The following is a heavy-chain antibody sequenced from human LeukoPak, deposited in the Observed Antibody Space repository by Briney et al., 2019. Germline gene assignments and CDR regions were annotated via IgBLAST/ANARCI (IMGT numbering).Heavy chain of an antibody. D-gene: IGHD3-22*01. CDR3: AKRYYQDSSGYLGSIDY. V-gene: IGHV3-23*01. Sequence: GGSLRLSWAASGFTFSSYAMNWVRQAPEKGLEWVSAISGSGGSTYYADSVKGRFTISRDNSKNTLYLQMNSLRAEDTAVYFCAKRYYQDSSGYLGSIDYWGQGTLVTVSS. CDR2: ISGSGGST. CDR1: GFTFSSYA. J-gene: IGHJ4*02.